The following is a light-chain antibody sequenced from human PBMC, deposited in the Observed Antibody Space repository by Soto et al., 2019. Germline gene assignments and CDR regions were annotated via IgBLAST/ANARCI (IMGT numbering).Light chain of an antibody. CDR3: LQPNSYPWT. V-gene: IGKV1-5*03. J-gene: IGKJ5*01. Sequence: QMTQSPTTLSGSVGDRVTITCRASHTISSWFAWYQQKPGKAPKLLIYKASTLKSGVPSRFSGSGSGTEFTLTISSLQPDDFATYYCLQPNSYPWTFGQGTRLEIK. CDR1: HTISSW. CDR2: KAS.